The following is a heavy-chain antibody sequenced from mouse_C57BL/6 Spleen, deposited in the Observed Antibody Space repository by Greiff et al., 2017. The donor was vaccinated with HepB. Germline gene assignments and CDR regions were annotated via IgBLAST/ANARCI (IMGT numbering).Heavy chain of an antibody. Sequence: EVMLVESGGGLVKPGGSLKLSCAASGFTFSSYAMSWVRQTPEKRLEWVATISDGGSYTYYPDNVKGRFTISRDNAKNNLYLQMSHLKSEDTAMYYCARDPITTVVTYFDVWGTVTTVTVSS. CDR2: ISDGGSYT. V-gene: IGHV5-4*01. J-gene: IGHJ1*03. D-gene: IGHD1-1*01. CDR3: ARDPITTVVTYFDV. CDR1: GFTFSSYA.